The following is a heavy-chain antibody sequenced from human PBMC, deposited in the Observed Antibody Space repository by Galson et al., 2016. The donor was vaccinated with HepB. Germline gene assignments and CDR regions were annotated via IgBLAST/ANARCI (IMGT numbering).Heavy chain of an antibody. CDR1: GFTSSSYA. D-gene: IGHD3-9*01. J-gene: IGHJ4*02. CDR3: AKDLIVEYNFLTGYYIPEFFDY. V-gene: IGHV3-23*01. Sequence: SLRLSCAASGFTSSSYAMTWVRQAPGKGLEWVSAISGNGDSTYYTDSVRGRFTISRDNSKNTLFLQMNSLRAEDTAVYYCAKDLIVEYNFLTGYYIPEFFDYWGQGTLVTVSS. CDR2: ISGNGDST.